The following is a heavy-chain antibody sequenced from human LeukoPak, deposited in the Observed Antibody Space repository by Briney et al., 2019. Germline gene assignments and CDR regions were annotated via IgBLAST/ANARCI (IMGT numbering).Heavy chain of an antibody. J-gene: IGHJ4*02. D-gene: IGHD3-22*01. CDR1: GGTFSSYA. Sequence: GASVKVSCKASGGTFSSYAISWVRQAPGQGLEWMGGIIPIFGTANYAQKFQGRVTITADKSTSTAYVELSSLRSEDTAVYYCARDDADYYDSSGYGFFNYWGQGTLVTVSS. CDR3: ARDDADYYDSSGYGFFNY. CDR2: IIPIFGTA. V-gene: IGHV1-69*06.